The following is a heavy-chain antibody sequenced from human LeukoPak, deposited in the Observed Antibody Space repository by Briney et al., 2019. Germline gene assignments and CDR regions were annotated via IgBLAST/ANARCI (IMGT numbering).Heavy chain of an antibody. V-gene: IGHV4-4*07. CDR2: IYTSGST. J-gene: IGHJ4*02. CDR3: ARAPILVVPAAIGADYFDY. Sequence: PSETLSLTCTVSGGSLSSYYWSWIRQPAGKGLEWIGRIYTSGSTNYNPSLKSRVTMSVDTSKNQFSLKLSSVTAADTAVYYCARAPILVVPAAIGADYFDYWGQGTLVTVSS. D-gene: IGHD2-2*01. CDR1: GGSLSSYY.